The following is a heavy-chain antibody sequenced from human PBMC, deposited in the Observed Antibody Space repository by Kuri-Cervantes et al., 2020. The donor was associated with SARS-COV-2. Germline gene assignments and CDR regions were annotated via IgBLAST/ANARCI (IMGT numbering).Heavy chain of an antibody. D-gene: IGHD1-1*01. CDR1: GGSITGGGHY. Sequence: GESLKISCTVSGGSITGGGHYWSWIRQHPGKGLVWVSRINPDGSYTNNADSVKGRFTLSRDNAKNMLFLQMNSLRAEDTAVYYCVRDGDHWNFDYWGQGTLVTVSS. CDR3: VRDGDHWNFDY. J-gene: IGHJ4*02. CDR2: INPDGSYT. V-gene: IGHV3-74*01.